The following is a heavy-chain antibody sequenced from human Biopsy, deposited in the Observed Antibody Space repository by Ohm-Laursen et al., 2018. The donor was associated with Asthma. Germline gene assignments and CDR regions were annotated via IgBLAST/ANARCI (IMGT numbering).Heavy chain of an antibody. CDR3: ARRITIFGVVQKDHGMDA. J-gene: IGHJ6*02. V-gene: IGHV4-39*01. CDR1: GGSMTPTSHY. Sequence: SDTLSLTCTVSGGSMTPTSHYWDWIRQPPGKGLEWIGYISYGGKTSYNPSLQNRVTISRDTSKNQFSLRLTSVTAADSAVYFCARRITIFGVVQKDHGMDAWGQGTTVIVSS. CDR2: ISYGGKT. D-gene: IGHD3-3*01.